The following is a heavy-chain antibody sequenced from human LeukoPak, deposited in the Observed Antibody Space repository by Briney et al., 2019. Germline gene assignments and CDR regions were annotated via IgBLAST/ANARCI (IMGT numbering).Heavy chain of an antibody. CDR2: ISAYNGNT. CDR3: ARRMITFGGVIVEDY. J-gene: IGHJ4*02. Sequence: ASVKVSCKASGYTFTSYGISWVRRAPGQGLEWMGWISAYNGNTNYAQKLQGRVTTTTDTSTSTAYMELRSLRSDDTAVYYCARRMITFGGVIVEDYWGQGTLVTVSS. V-gene: IGHV1-18*01. D-gene: IGHD3-16*02. CDR1: GYTFTSYG.